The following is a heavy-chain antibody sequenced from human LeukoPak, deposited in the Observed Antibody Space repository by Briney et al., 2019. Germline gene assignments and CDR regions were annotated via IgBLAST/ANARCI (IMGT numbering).Heavy chain of an antibody. CDR1: GFTFSSYA. D-gene: IGHD3-10*01. Sequence: TGGSLRLSCAASGFTFSSYAMSWVRQAPGKGLEWVSALSGSGGSTYYADSVKGRFTISRDNSKNTLYLQMNSLRAEDTAVYYCAKDYGSGSYGLRYYFDYWGQGTLVTVSS. J-gene: IGHJ4*02. CDR3: AKDYGSGSYGLRYYFDY. V-gene: IGHV3-23*01. CDR2: LSGSGGST.